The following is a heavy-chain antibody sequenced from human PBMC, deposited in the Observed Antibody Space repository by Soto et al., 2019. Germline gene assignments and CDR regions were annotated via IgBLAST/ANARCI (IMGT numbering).Heavy chain of an antibody. J-gene: IGHJ6*02. D-gene: IGHD5-18*01. CDR1: GFTFSSYA. V-gene: IGHV3-23*01. CDR3: AKERGTYSYGFLSV. CDR2: ISGSGGST. Sequence: EVQLLESGGDLVQPGGSLRLSCAASGFTFSSYAMSWVRQAPGRGLEWVSAISGSGGSTYYADSVEGRFTISRDNSKNKLYLQMNSLRVEDTAVYYCAKERGTYSYGFLSVWGQGTTVTGS.